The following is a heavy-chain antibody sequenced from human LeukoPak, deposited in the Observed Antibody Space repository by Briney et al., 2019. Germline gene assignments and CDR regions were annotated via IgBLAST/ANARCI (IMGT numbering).Heavy chain of an antibody. CDR1: GYTFTSYD. V-gene: IGHV1-8*03. J-gene: IGHJ6*03. Sequence: ASVKVSCKASGYTFTSYDINWVRQATGQGQEWMGLMNPNSGNTGYAQKFQGRVTITRNTSISTAYMELSSLRSEDTAVYYCARVGSSISYYYYMDVWRKGTTVTVSS. CDR3: ARVGSSISYYYYMDV. D-gene: IGHD2-2*01. CDR2: MNPNSGNT.